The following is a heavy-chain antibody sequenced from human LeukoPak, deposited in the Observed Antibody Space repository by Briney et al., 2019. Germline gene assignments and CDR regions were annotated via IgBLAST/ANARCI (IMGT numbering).Heavy chain of an antibody. Sequence: PSETLSLTCTISGASISGFYWSWIRQPPGKGLEWIGSINYSGSTNYNPSLKSRVTISIDTSKNQISLKVSSVTAADTAVYYCARVGPTEYSNYELSFDYWGQGTLVTVSS. D-gene: IGHD4-11*01. V-gene: IGHV4-59*08. CDR3: ARVGPTEYSNYELSFDY. CDR1: GASISGFY. J-gene: IGHJ4*02. CDR2: INYSGST.